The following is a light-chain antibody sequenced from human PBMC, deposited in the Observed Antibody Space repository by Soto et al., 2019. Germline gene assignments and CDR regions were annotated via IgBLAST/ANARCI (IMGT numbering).Light chain of an antibody. CDR1: QSVSSN. Sequence: EIVMTQSPATLSVSPGERATLSCRASQSVSSNLAWYQQKPGQAPRLIIYGASTRATGIPARFSGSGSGTEFTLTISSLQSEDFAVYYCQQYNNWPQTFGQGTNVEIK. CDR2: GAS. V-gene: IGKV3-15*01. CDR3: QQYNNWPQT. J-gene: IGKJ1*01.